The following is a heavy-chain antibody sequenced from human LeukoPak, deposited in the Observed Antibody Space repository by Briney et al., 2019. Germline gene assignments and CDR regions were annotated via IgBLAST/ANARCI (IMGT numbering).Heavy chain of an antibody. CDR2: IRSDGSDK. D-gene: IGHD6-13*01. CDR3: AKDIAAAGGPCAY. J-gene: IGHJ4*02. V-gene: IGHV3-30*02. CDR1: GFTFSGYD. Sequence: GGSLRLSCAASGFTFSGYDMHWVRQAPGKGLEWVALIRSDGSDKYYADSVKGRFTISRDNSKNTVFLQLNSLRAEDRAVYYCAKDIAAAGGPCAYWGRGTLVTVSS.